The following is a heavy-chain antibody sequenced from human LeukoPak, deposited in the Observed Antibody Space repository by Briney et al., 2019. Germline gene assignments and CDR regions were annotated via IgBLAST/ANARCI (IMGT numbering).Heavy chain of an antibody. CDR1: GGSISSYY. CDR2: IYYSGST. J-gene: IGHJ4*02. CDR3: ARDAYYYGSGAYYFDY. V-gene: IGHV4-59*01. Sequence: SETLSLTCTVSGGSISSYYWSWIRQPPGKGLEWIGYIYYSGSTNYNPSLKSRVTISVDTSKNQFSLKLSSVTAADTAVYYCARDAYYYGSGAYYFDYWGQGTLVTVSS. D-gene: IGHD3-10*01.